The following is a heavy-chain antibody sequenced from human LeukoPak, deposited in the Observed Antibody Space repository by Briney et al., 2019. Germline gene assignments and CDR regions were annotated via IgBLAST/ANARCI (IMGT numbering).Heavy chain of an antibody. V-gene: IGHV3-21*01. Sequence: PGGSLRPSCAASGFTFSSYSMNWVRQAPGKGLEWVSSISSSSSYIYYADSVKGRFTISRDNAKNSLYLQMNSLRAEDTAVYYCARDSYYDSSGYPSRCYYYYMDVWGKGTTVTVSS. CDR2: ISSSSSYI. CDR1: GFTFSSYS. J-gene: IGHJ6*03. D-gene: IGHD3-22*01. CDR3: ARDSYYDSSGYPSRCYYYYMDV.